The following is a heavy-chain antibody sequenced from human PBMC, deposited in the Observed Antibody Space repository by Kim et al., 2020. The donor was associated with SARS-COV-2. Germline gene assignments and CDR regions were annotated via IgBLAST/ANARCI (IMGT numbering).Heavy chain of an antibody. CDR2: IYSSGRT. CDR3: ARVNYASGSPFDY. D-gene: IGHD3-10*01. CDR1: SGAISSGGYY. J-gene: IGHJ4*02. V-gene: IGHV4-31*03. Sequence: SETLSLTCTVSSGAISSGGYYWSWIRQHPGKGLEWIGYIYSSGRTYYNPSLKSRVTISVDTSKNQFSLKLSSVTAADTAVYYCARVNYASGSPFDYWGQGTLVTVSS.